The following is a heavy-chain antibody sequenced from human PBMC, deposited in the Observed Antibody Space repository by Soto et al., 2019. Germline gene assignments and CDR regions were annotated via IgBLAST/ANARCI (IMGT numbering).Heavy chain of an antibody. V-gene: IGHV3-30*18. CDR1: GFTFSTYG. D-gene: IGHD1-1*01. J-gene: IGHJ3*02. CDR3: VKVHLNDLLDGFDI. Sequence: QGQLVESGGGVFQPGRSLRLSCVASGFTFSTYGMHWVRQAPGKGLEWVAVISYDGTKKYYADSVKGRFTISRDNSKNTLYVQMNSLRAEDTAVYHCVKVHLNDLLDGFDIWGQGPMVTVSS. CDR2: ISYDGTKK.